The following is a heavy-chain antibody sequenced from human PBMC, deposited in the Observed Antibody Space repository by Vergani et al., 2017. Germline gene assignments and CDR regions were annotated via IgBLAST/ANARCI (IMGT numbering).Heavy chain of an antibody. D-gene: IGHD3-9*01. Sequence: QVQVVQSGAEVKKSGASVKVSCKTSEYTFSNYYMHWVRQAPGQGLEWMGIINPSGGHTNYAQKFQGRVTMTRDTSTSTVYMELSSLRSEDTAIYYCARGDYGILTGYRYWGQGTLVTVS. V-gene: IGHV1-46*03. CDR1: EYTFSNYY. J-gene: IGHJ4*02. CDR3: ARGDYGILTGYRY. CDR2: INPSGGHT.